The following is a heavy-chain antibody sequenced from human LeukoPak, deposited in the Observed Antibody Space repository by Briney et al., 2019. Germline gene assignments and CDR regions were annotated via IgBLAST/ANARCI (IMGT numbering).Heavy chain of an antibody. J-gene: IGHJ3*02. CDR1: GFTVSSNY. CDR3: ARAAGAAPDAFDI. CDR2: IYSGGST. Sequence: PGGSLRLSCAASGFTVSSNYMSWVRRAPGKGLEWVSVIYSGGSTYYADSVKGRFTISRDNSKNTLYLQMNSLRAEDTAVYYCARAAGAAPDAFDIWGQGTMVTVSS. D-gene: IGHD3-10*01. V-gene: IGHV3-53*01.